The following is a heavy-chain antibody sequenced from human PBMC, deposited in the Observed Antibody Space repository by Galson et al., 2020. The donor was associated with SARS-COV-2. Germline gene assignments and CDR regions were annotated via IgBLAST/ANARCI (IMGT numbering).Heavy chain of an antibody. CDR3: ASSPSIAGSGTRFSFQH. D-gene: IGHD6-6*01. Sequence: GESLKISCAVSGFPFSTYAMHWVRQAPGKGLEWVAAISYDGSYKHDVDSLKGRFTISRDNSKNTLYLQMNSLRPEDTAVYYCASSPSIAGSGTRFSFQHWGQGTLVTVSS. CDR2: ISYDGSYK. V-gene: IGHV3-30*01. CDR1: GFPFSTYA. J-gene: IGHJ1*01.